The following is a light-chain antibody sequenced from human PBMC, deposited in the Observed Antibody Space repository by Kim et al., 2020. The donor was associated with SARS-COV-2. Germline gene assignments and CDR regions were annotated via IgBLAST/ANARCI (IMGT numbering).Light chain of an antibody. J-gene: IGKJ4*01. Sequence: SPGESTTPSCRASQTVSTSYLAWYQQKPGQAPRLLINDASRRATGIPDRFSGSGSGTDFTLTISRLEPEDFAVYYCQQYASSPTTFGGGTKVDIK. CDR2: DAS. V-gene: IGKV3-20*01. CDR1: QTVSTSY. CDR3: QQYASSPTT.